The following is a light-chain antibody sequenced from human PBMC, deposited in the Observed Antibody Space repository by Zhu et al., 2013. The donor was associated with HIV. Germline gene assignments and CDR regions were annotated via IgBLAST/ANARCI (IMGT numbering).Light chain of an antibody. Sequence: DIQMTQSPSSLSASVGDRVTITCQASQDISNSLNWYQQKPGKAPKLLIYDVSNLDTGVPSRFSGGGSGTDFSFTISSLQPEDIATYYCQQYDNFPPTFGQGTKVEI. V-gene: IGKV1-33*01. CDR3: QQYDNFPPT. CDR2: DVS. J-gene: IGKJ2*01. CDR1: QDISNS.